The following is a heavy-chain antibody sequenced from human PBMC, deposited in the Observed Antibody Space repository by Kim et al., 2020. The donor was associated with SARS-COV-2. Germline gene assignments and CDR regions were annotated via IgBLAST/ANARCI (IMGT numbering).Heavy chain of an antibody. V-gene: IGHV3-21*01. Sequence: DSVKGRFTISRGNAKNSLFLQMNSLGAEDTAVYYCAREVWDILTGYYLDYWGQGTLVTVSS. D-gene: IGHD3-9*01. J-gene: IGHJ4*02. CDR3: AREVWDILTGYYLDY.